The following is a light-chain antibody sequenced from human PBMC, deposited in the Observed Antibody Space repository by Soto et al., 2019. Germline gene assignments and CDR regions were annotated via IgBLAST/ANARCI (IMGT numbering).Light chain of an antibody. CDR2: GAS. CDR3: QQYNNWPRT. CDR1: QSVSSN. Sequence: LVMTQSPATLSISPVEISTLSCRASQSVSSNLAWYQQKPGQAPRLLIYGASTRATGIPARFSGSGSGTEFTLTISSLQSEDFAVYYCQQYNNWPRTFGQGTKVE. V-gene: IGKV3-15*01. J-gene: IGKJ1*01.